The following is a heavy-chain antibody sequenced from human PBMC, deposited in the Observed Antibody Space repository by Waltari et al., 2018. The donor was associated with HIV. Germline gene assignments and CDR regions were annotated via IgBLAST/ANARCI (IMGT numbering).Heavy chain of an antibody. CDR2: RNPNSGNR. CDR1: GYIFTSYD. V-gene: IGHV1-8*01. Sequence: QVQLVQSGAEVKKPGASVKVSCKASGYIFTSYDINWVRQGTGQGLEWMGWRNPNSGNRGYAQKFQGRVTMTRNTSISTVYMELSSLTSEDTAMYYCARGLRFLDDYYFGYWGQGTLLTVSA. CDR3: ARGLRFLDDYYFGY. J-gene: IGHJ4*02. D-gene: IGHD3-3*01.